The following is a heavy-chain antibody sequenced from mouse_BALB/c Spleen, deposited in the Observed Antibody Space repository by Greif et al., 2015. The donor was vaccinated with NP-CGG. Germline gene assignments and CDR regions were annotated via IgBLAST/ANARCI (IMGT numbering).Heavy chain of an antibody. Sequence: QVQLQQSGAELVKPGASVKLSCKASGYTFTSYDINWVRQRPEQGLGWIGWIFPGDGSTKYNEKFKGKATLTTDKSSSTAYMQLSRLTSEDSAVYFCARRGGITTTPDYWGQGTTLTVSS. CDR1: GYTFTSYD. D-gene: IGHD2-4*01. V-gene: IGHV1S56*01. CDR3: ARRGGITTTPDY. CDR2: IFPGDGST. J-gene: IGHJ2*01.